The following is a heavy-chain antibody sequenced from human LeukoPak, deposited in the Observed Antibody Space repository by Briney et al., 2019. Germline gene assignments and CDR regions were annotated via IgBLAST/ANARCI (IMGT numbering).Heavy chain of an antibody. CDR2: LSESGRST. V-gene: IGHV3-23*01. Sequence: PGGSLRLSCVASGFIFKNYPMSWVRQAPGRGLEWVSVLSESGRSTYYTDSVKGRFTISRDNSDNTVYLQMDSLRVEDTAVYYCARDLGSYYDSSGYYYYGMDVWGQGTTVTVSS. CDR1: GFIFKNYP. CDR3: ARDLGSYYDSSGYYYYGMDV. D-gene: IGHD3-22*01. J-gene: IGHJ6*02.